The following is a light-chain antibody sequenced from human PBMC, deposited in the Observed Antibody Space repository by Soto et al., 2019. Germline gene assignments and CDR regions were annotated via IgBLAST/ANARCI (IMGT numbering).Light chain of an antibody. Sequence: QSVLTQPPSVSAAPGQKVTISCSGSSSNIGNNYVSWYQQLPGTAPKLLIYDNNKRPSEIPDRFSGSKSATSATLGITGLQTGDEADYYCGTWDSSLSAGVFGGGTKVTVL. CDR1: SSNIGNNY. CDR2: DNN. V-gene: IGLV1-51*01. J-gene: IGLJ2*01. CDR3: GTWDSSLSAGV.